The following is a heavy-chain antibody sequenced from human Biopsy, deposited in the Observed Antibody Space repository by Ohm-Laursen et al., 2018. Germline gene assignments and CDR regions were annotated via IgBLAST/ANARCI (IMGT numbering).Heavy chain of an antibody. CDR3: ARGPHSGSHSCFDY. CDR1: GGTFINYA. CDR2: IIPMFGTA. J-gene: IGHJ4*02. V-gene: IGHV1-69*01. D-gene: IGHD1-26*01. Sequence: SSVKVSCKASGGTFINYAISWVRQAPGQGLEWMGGIIPMFGTASYAQMFQGRATISADESTSTSYMELSSLTTEDTAIYYCARGPHSGSHSCFDYWGRGTLVTVSS.